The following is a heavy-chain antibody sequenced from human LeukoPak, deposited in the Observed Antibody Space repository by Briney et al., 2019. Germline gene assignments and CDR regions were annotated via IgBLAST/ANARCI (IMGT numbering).Heavy chain of an antibody. CDR3: ARSPEPFDYGPYNWFDP. V-gene: IGHV3-30-3*01. Sequence: GGSLRLSCAASGFTFSSYAMHWVRQAPGKGLEWVADISYDGSNKYYADSVKGRFTVSRDNSRSMMYLQMNSLRAEDTAVYYCARSPEPFDYGPYNWFDPWGQGTRVTVSS. CDR1: GFTFSSYA. J-gene: IGHJ5*02. D-gene: IGHD4-17*01. CDR2: ISYDGSNK.